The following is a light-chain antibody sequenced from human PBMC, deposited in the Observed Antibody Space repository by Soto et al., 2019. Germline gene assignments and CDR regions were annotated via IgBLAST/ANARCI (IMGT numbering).Light chain of an antibody. CDR1: QDISNC. CDR2: DAS. Sequence: DIQLTQSPSSLSASVGDRVNITCQASQDISNCLNWYQQKPGKAPKLLIFDASNLATGVPSRFSGSESGTEFTLTITTLQPEDTATYYCQQYENVPLSFGGGTKVAIK. J-gene: IGKJ4*01. CDR3: QQYENVPLS. V-gene: IGKV1-33*01.